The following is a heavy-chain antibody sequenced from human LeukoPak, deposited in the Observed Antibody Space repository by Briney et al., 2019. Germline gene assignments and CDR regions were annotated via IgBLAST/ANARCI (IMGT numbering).Heavy chain of an antibody. CDR3: ARALNPLTGTYYFDY. D-gene: IGHD4/OR15-4a*01. CDR2: IYISGST. J-gene: IGHJ4*02. CDR1: GASINSHY. V-gene: IGHV4-4*07. Sequence: SETLSLTCSVSGASINSHYWTWIRQPAGKGREWIGRIYISGSTNYSPSLKSRVTMSVDTSKNQFSLDLISVTAADTAVYYCARALNPLTGTYYFDYWGQGTLVTASS.